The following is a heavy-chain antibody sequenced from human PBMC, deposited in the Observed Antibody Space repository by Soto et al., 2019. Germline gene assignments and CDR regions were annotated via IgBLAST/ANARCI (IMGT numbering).Heavy chain of an antibody. CDR1: GGSISSYY. J-gene: IGHJ5*02. V-gene: IGHV4-59*01. CDR2: IYYSGST. D-gene: IGHD1-1*01. Sequence: SETLSLTCTVSGGSISSYYWSWIRQPPGKGLEWIGYIYYSGSTNYNPSLKSRVTISVDTSKNQFSRKLSSVTAADTAVYYCARTTQAGWFDPWGQGTLVTVSS. CDR3: ARTTQAGWFDP.